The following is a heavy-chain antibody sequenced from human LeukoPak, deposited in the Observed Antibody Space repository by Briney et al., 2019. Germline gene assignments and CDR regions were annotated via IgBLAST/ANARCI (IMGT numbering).Heavy chain of an antibody. CDR1: GFTFRHHW. CDR2: INSDGSST. CDR3: ARATSYSNYGMDV. V-gene: IGHV3-74*01. Sequence: GGPLRLSCAASGFTFRHHWMHWLPEVPGKGLVWVSRINSDGSSTTYADSVKGRFTISRDNARNTLYLQMNSLRAEDTAVHYCARATSYSNYGMDVWGQGTTVTVSS. D-gene: IGHD6-13*01. J-gene: IGHJ6*02.